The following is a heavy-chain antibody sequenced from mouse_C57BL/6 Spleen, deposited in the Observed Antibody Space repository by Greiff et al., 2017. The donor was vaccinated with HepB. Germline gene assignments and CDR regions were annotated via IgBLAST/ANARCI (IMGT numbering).Heavy chain of an antibody. V-gene: IGHV1-61*01. CDR3: ARNGAAQATLAWFAY. J-gene: IGHJ3*01. CDR1: GYTFTSYW. Sequence: VQLQQSGAELVRPGSSVKLSCKASGYTFTSYWMDWVKQRPGQGLEWIGNIYPSDSETHYNQKFKDKATLTVDKSSSTAYMQLSSLTSEDSAVYYCARNGAAQATLAWFAYWGQGTLVTVSA. CDR2: IYPSDSET. D-gene: IGHD3-2*02.